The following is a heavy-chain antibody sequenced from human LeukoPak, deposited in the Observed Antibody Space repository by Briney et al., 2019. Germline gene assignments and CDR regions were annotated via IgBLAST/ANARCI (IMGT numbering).Heavy chain of an antibody. V-gene: IGHV4-38-2*02. CDR3: VRYCSSTTCYTRAVDY. J-gene: IGHJ4*02. CDR1: GYSITSGYN. CDR2: IYHSGSD. D-gene: IGHD2-2*02. Sequence: KPSETLSLTCTVSGYSITSGYNWAWIRQPPGKVLEWIGSIYHSGSDYYNPSLKSRVTISVDTSKNQFSLKLSSVTAADTAVYYCVRYCSSTTCYTRAVDYWGQGTLVTVSS.